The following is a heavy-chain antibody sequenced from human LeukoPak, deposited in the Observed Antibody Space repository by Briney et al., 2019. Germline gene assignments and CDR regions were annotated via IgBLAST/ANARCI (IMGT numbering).Heavy chain of an antibody. Sequence: PGRSLRLSCAASGFTFSSYAMHWVRQAPGKGLEWVAVISYDGSNKYYADSVKGRFTISRDNSKNTLYLQMNSLRAEDTAVYYCAGSPFTIFGEPMDYWGQGTLVTVSS. CDR1: GFTFSSYA. CDR3: AGSPFTIFGEPMDY. CDR2: ISYDGSNK. D-gene: IGHD3-3*01. V-gene: IGHV3-30-3*01. J-gene: IGHJ4*02.